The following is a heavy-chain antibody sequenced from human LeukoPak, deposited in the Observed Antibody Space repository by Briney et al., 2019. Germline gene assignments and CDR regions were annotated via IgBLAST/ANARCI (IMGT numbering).Heavy chain of an antibody. CDR1: GGSISSGSYY. CDR3: ARGRVSSSTYYSTYYYYFYMDV. CDR2: IDHTGTT. V-gene: IGHV4-61*03. J-gene: IGHJ6*03. D-gene: IGHD4-11*01. Sequence: SQTLSLTCTVSGGSISSGSYYWTWIRQPPGKGLEWIGYIDHTGTTSYNPSLNSRVTISRDTSKNHFSLDLTSVTAADTAVYFCARGRVSSSTYYSTYYYYFYMDVWGKGTTVIVSS.